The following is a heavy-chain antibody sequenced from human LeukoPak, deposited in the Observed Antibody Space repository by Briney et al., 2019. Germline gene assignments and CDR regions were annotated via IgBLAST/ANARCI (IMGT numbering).Heavy chain of an antibody. CDR3: AKWGSNQLLWRGGDY. CDR1: GFSLSSYW. CDR2: IKQDGSDK. D-gene: IGHD2-2*01. J-gene: IGHJ4*02. Sequence: GGSLRLSCAASGFSLSSYWMSWVRQAPGKGLEWVANIKQDGSDKHYVDSVKGRFTISRDNSKNTLYLQMNSLRAEDTAVYYCAKWGSNQLLWRGGDYWGQGTLVTVSS. V-gene: IGHV3-7*03.